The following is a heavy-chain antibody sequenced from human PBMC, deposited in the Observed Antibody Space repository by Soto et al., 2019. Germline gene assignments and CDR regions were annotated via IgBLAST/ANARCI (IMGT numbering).Heavy chain of an antibody. CDR3: ARRYSSGVDF. CDR2: IYYSGST. Sequence: QVQLQESGPGLVKPSETLSLTCTVSGGSISSWYWSWIRQPPGKGLEWIGYIYYSGSTNYNPSLKIRSTIPVETSKNQFSLKLSSVTAADTAVYYCARRYSSGVDFWGQGTLVTVSS. V-gene: IGHV4-59*08. CDR1: GGSISSWY. J-gene: IGHJ4*02. D-gene: IGHD6-19*01.